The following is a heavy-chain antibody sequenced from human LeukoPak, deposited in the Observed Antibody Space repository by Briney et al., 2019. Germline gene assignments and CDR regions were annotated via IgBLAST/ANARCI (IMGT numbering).Heavy chain of an antibody. CDR3: ARDNDILTGYCCPDY. CDR2: INPSGGST. CDR1: GYTFTSYY. Sequence: ASVKVSCKASGYTFTSYYMHWVRQAPGQGLEWMGIINPSGGSTSYAQKFQGRVTITRDTSASTAYMELSSLRSEDTAVYYCARDNDILTGYCCPDYWGQGTLVTVSS. J-gene: IGHJ4*02. V-gene: IGHV1-46*01. D-gene: IGHD3-9*01.